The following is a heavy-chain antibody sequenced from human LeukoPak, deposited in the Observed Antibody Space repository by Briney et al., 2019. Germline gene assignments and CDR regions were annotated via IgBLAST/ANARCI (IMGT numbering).Heavy chain of an antibody. CDR1: GFTFSSYA. CDR3: ARGLGDYGDYVVDY. CDR2: ISYDGSNK. J-gene: IGHJ4*02. V-gene: IGHV3-30*09. D-gene: IGHD4-17*01. Sequence: GGSLRLSCAASGFTFSSYAMHWVRQAPGKGLEWVAVISYDGSNKHYADSVKGRFAISRDNSKNTLYLQMNSLRAEDTAVYYCARGLGDYGDYVVDYWGQGTLVTVSS.